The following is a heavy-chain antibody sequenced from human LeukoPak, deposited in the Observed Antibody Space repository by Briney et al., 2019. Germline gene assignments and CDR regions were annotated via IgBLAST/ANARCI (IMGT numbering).Heavy chain of an antibody. J-gene: IGHJ4*02. Sequence: SVKVSCKASGGTFSSYAISWVRQAPGQGLEWMGRIIPIFGTANYAQKFQGRVTITADKSTSTAYMELSSLRSEDMAVYYCASWVYCGGDCLDYWGQGTLVTVSS. CDR2: IIPIFGTA. V-gene: IGHV1-69*06. D-gene: IGHD2-21*02. CDR1: GGTFSSYA. CDR3: ASWVYCGGDCLDY.